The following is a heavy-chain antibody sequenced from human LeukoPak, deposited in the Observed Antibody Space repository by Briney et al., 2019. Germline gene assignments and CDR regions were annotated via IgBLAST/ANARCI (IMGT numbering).Heavy chain of an antibody. CDR3: ARAGITMIVVG. CDR1: GGSISSGSYY. Sequence: SETLSLTCTVSGGSISSGSYYWSWIRQPAGKGLEWIGRIYTSGSTNYNPSLKSRVTISVDTSKNQFSLKLSSVTAADTAVYYCARAGITMIVVGWGQGTLVTVSS. V-gene: IGHV4-61*02. D-gene: IGHD3-22*01. J-gene: IGHJ4*02. CDR2: IYTSGST.